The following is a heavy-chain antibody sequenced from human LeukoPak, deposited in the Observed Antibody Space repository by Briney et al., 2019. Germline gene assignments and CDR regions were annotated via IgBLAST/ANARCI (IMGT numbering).Heavy chain of an antibody. CDR3: ATDRNSGKYYDY. Sequence: PGGSLRLSCVVSGLRFRNYGMHWVRQAPGKGLEWVAVIYYDGSNQYYADSVKGRFTVSRDNAKNTLYLQMDSLRAKDTAVYYCATDRNSGKYYDYWGQGTLVTVSS. V-gene: IGHV3-33*01. J-gene: IGHJ4*02. CDR2: IYYDGSNQ. CDR1: GLRFRNYG. D-gene: IGHD1-26*01.